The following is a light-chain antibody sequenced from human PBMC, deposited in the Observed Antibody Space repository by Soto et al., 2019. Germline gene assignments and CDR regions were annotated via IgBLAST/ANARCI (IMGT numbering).Light chain of an antibody. CDR3: QQYQTFWT. Sequence: DIQMTQSPSTLSASVGDRVTITCRASQSISSWLAWYQQKPGKAPKLLIYDASSLGSGVPSRFSGGGFGTEFTLTISSLQPDDYATYYCQQYQTFWTFGQGTKVDIK. CDR1: QSISSW. V-gene: IGKV1-5*01. J-gene: IGKJ1*01. CDR2: DAS.